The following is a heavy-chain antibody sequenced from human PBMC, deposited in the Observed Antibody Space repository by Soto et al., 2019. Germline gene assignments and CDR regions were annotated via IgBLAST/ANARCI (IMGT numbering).Heavy chain of an antibody. V-gene: IGHV3-7*03. J-gene: IGHJ4*02. CDR1: GFTFSSYS. D-gene: IGHD5-18*01. CDR2: INKNGGEK. Sequence: GGSLRLSCAASGFTFSSYSMSWVRQAPGKGLEWVANINKNGGEKYYVDSVKGRFTISRDNAKNSLYLQMNSLRAEDTAVYYCARTWDTAMVYTCNYWGQGNLVTVSS. CDR3: ARTWDTAMVYTCNY.